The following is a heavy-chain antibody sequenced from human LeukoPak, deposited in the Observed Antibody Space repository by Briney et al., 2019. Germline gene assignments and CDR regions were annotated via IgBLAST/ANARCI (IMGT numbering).Heavy chain of an antibody. CDR2: INPSGGST. CDR3: ARDGVPAASYYFDY. J-gene: IGHJ4*02. CDR1: GYTFTTYY. D-gene: IGHD2-2*01. Sequence: GASVKASCTPSGYTFTTYYMHWVRQAPGQGLEWMGLINPSGGSTSYTQKFQGRVTMTRETSTSTVYMELSRLRSEDTAVYYCARDGVPAASYYFDYWGQGTLVTVSS. V-gene: IGHV1-46*01.